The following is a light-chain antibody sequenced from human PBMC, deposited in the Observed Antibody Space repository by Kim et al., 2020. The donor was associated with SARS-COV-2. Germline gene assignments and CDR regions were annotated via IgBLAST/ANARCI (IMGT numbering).Light chain of an antibody. CDR2: YDS. J-gene: IGLJ3*02. CDR3: QVWDSSSDHRV. V-gene: IGLV3-21*04. Sequence: APGQTARITCGGDDIGRRSVPWYQPKPGQAPILVISYDSDRPSGIPERFSGSNSGNTATLTISRVEVGDEADYYCQVWDSSSDHRVFGGGTQLTVL. CDR1: DIGRRS.